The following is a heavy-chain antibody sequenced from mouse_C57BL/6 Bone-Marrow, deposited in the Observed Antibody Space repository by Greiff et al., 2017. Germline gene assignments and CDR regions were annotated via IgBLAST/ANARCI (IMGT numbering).Heavy chain of an antibody. CDR2: IDPSDSYT. CDR3: ARGTYYYGSDY. D-gene: IGHD1-1*01. Sequence: QVQLQQPGAELVMPGASVKLSCKASGYTFTSYWMHWVKQRPGQGLEWIGEIDPSDSYTNYNQQFKGKSTLTVDKSSSTAYMQLSSLTSEDSAVYDCARGTYYYGSDYGGQGTTLTVSS. CDR1: GYTFTSYW. V-gene: IGHV1-69*01. J-gene: IGHJ2*01.